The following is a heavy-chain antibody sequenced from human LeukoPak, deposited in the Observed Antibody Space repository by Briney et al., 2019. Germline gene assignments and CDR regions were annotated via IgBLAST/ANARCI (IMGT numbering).Heavy chain of an antibody. Sequence: PGGSLRLSCAASGFTFSDYYMSWIRQAPGRGLEWVSVIYGGGSTYYADSVKGRFTISRDNSKSTVYLQMNSLRAEDTSVYYCARVSRPSLGRGGNSVSYFDLWGRGTLVTVSS. CDR2: IYGGGST. CDR3: ARVSRPSLGRGGNSVSYFDL. D-gene: IGHD4-23*01. V-gene: IGHV3-53*01. CDR1: GFTFSDYY. J-gene: IGHJ2*01.